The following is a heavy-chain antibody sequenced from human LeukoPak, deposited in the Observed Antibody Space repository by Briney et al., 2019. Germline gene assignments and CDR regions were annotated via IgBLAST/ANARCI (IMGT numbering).Heavy chain of an antibody. Sequence: GGSLRLSCAASGFTFSSYAMHWVRQAPGKGLEWVAVISYDGSNKYYADSVKGRFTISRDNSKNTLYLQMNSLRAEDTAVYYCARARTVVPAAPSYYYYMDVWGKGTSVTVSS. V-gene: IGHV3-30*01. D-gene: IGHD2-2*01. CDR3: ARARTVVPAAPSYYYYMDV. CDR1: GFTFSSYA. J-gene: IGHJ6*03. CDR2: ISYDGSNK.